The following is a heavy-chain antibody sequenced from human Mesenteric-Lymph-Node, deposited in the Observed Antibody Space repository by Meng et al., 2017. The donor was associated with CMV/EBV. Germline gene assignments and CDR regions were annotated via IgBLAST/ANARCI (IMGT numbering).Heavy chain of an antibody. D-gene: IGHD1-1*01. CDR1: GFTFGDYY. J-gene: IGHJ6*02. V-gene: IGHV3-11*04. CDR3: VRRGGIYGMDV. Sequence: GESLKISCAASGFTFGDYYMTWIRQAPGKGLECISYINTGGTTIYHADSVKGRFTISRDNAKTSLYLQMNSLRAEDTAVYYCVRRGGIYGMDVWGQGTTVTVSS. CDR2: INTGGTTI.